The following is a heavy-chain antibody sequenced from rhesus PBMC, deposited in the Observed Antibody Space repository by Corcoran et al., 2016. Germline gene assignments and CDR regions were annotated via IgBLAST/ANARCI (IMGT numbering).Heavy chain of an antibody. CDR3: ARDGSSGWYWAY. Sequence: QPQAPESGPGLVKASENPAVNCAVPGGPSRSSYWGWIRQAPGKGLEWIGYIYGSGSSTTSHPSLKSRVTLSVDTSKNQLSLKLSSVTTADTAVYYCARDGSSGWYWAYWGQGVLVTVSS. D-gene: IGHD6-31*01. V-gene: IGHV4-169*02. CDR2: IYGSGSST. J-gene: IGHJ4*01. CDR1: GGPSRSSY.